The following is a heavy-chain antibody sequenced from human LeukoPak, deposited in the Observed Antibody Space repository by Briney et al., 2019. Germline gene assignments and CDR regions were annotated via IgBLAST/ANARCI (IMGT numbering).Heavy chain of an antibody. Sequence: PSETLSLTCTVSGGSISSSSYYWGWIRQPPGKGLEWIGSIYYSGSTYYNPSLKSRVSISVDTSKNHFSLKLSSVTAADTAVYYCARGVVVALDAFDIWGQGTMVTVSS. J-gene: IGHJ3*02. CDR2: IYYSGST. CDR1: GGSISSSSYY. D-gene: IGHD2-15*01. V-gene: IGHV4-39*02. CDR3: ARGVVVALDAFDI.